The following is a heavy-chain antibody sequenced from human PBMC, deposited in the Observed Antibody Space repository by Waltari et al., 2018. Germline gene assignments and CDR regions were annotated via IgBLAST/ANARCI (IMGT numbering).Heavy chain of an antibody. Sequence: QLQLQESGPGLVKPSETLSLTCTVSGGSISRSSYYWGLIRQPPGKGLEWIGSIYYSGSTYYNPSLKSRVTISVDTAKNQFSLKLSSVTAADTAVYYCARGPRDYDILTIWGQGTLVTVSS. CDR3: ARGPRDYDILTI. CDR2: IYYSGST. D-gene: IGHD3-9*01. V-gene: IGHV4-39*07. J-gene: IGHJ4*02. CDR1: GGSISRSSYY.